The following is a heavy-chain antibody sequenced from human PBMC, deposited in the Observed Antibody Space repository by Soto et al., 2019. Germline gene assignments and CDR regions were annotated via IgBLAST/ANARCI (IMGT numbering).Heavy chain of an antibody. Sequence: QVQLQQWGAGLLKPSETLSLTCAVYGGSFSAYYWGWIRQPPGKGLEWIGEIYHGGSANYNPSLKSRVTTSLDPSKNQFSLKLNSVTAADTAVYYCARSLAQSRGWHYWGQGTLVTVSS. CDR3: ARSLAQSRGWHY. V-gene: IGHV4-34*01. CDR1: GGSFSAYY. D-gene: IGHD6-19*01. CDR2: IYHGGSA. J-gene: IGHJ4*02.